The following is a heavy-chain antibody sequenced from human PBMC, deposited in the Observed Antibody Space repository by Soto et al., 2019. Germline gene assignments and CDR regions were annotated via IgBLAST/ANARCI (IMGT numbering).Heavy chain of an antibody. CDR1: GFTFSSYA. CDR2: ISYDGSNK. D-gene: IGHD3-10*01. V-gene: IGHV3-30-3*01. J-gene: IGHJ4*02. CDR3: APSITMVRGVTLY. Sequence: QVQLVESGGGVVQPGRSLRLSCAASGFTFSSYAMHWVRQAPGKGLEWVAVISYDGSNKYYADSVKGRFTISRDNSKNPLYLQMNSLRAEDTAVYYWAPSITMVRGVTLYWGQGTLVTVSS.